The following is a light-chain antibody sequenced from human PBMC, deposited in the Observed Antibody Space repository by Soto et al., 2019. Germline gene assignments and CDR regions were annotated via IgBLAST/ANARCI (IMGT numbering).Light chain of an antibody. Sequence: IVLTQYPGNLSVSPGERATLSCRASQSVSSSYLAWYQQKPGQAPRLLIYGASSRATGIPDRFSGSGSGTDFTLTISRLEPEDFAVYYCQQRSNWPPWTFGQGTKVDI. J-gene: IGKJ1*01. CDR1: QSVSSSY. CDR2: GAS. V-gene: IGKV3D-20*02. CDR3: QQRSNWPPWT.